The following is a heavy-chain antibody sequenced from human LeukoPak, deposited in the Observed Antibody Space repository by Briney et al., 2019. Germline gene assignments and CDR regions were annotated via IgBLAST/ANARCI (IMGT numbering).Heavy chain of an antibody. CDR1: GGSFSGYY. D-gene: IGHD3-16*02. CDR3: SSLTSLGYYFDY. J-gene: IGHJ4*01. V-gene: IGHV4-34*01. Sequence: SETLSLTCAVYGGSFSGYYWSWIRQPPGKGLEWIGEINHSGSTNYNPSLKSRVTISVDTSKNQFSLKLSSVTAADTAVYYCSSLTSLGYYFDYWGHGTLVTVSS. CDR2: INHSGST.